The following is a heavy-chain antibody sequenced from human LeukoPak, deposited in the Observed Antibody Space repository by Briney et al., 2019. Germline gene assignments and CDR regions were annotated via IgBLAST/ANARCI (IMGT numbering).Heavy chain of an antibody. Sequence: ASVKVSCKASGYTFSSYAMNWVRQAPGQGLEWMGWINTKTGNPTYAQGFTGRFVFSSDTSVSTAYLQISSLKAEDTAVYYCARGYSYGSPSEAYYFDYWGQGTLVTVSS. CDR3: ARGYSYGSPSEAYYFDY. CDR2: INTKTGNP. D-gene: IGHD5-18*01. J-gene: IGHJ4*02. CDR1: GYTFSSYA. V-gene: IGHV7-4-1*02.